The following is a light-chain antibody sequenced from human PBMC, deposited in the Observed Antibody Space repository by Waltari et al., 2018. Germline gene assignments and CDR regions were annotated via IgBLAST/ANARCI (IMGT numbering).Light chain of an antibody. Sequence: SSELTQDPAVSVALGETVTITCQGDSLRNYYASWCQQKPGQAPLGVMYGGNNRPPGIPGRVSGSDSGDTASLTITGAKAEGEAEYYCHSRDSRGNPPYVFGTGTKVTV. V-gene: IGLV3-19*01. CDR1: SLRNYY. J-gene: IGLJ1*01. CDR2: GGN. CDR3: HSRDSRGNPPYV.